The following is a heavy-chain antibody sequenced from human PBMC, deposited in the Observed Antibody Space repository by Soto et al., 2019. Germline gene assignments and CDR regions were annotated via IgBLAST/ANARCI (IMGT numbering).Heavy chain of an antibody. CDR2: ISYDGSNK. CDR3: ARVPSSSGRAHFDY. Sequence: XVQLXXSXXXXXXXXXSXXXXXAXXGFTFSSXAXHWVRQAPXXXLEWVAVISYDGSNKYYADSVKGRFTISRDNSKNTLYLQMNSLRAEDTAVYYCARVPSSSGRAHFDYWGQGTLVTVSS. D-gene: IGHD2-15*01. J-gene: IGHJ4*02. CDR1: GFTFSSXA. V-gene: IGHV3-30-3*01.